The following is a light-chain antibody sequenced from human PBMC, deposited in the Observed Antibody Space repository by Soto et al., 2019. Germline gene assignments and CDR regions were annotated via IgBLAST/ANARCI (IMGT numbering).Light chain of an antibody. J-gene: IGLJ3*02. CDR3: QVWDSSRDWV. CDR2: YDS. Sequence: SSELTQPPSVSVAPGKTARITCGGNNSGSKSVHWYQQKPGQAPVLVIYYDSDRPSGIPERFSGSNSGNTATLTISRVEAGDEADYYCQVWDSSRDWVFGGGTQLTVL. CDR1: NSGSKS. V-gene: IGLV3-21*04.